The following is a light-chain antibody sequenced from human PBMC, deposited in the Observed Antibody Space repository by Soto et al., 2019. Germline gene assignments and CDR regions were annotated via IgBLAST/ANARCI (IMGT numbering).Light chain of an antibody. J-gene: IGKJ1*01. V-gene: IGKV1-5*03. CDR1: QSIGSW. Sequence: IPLTRSPSTLTASLRACVTITWRASQSIGSWVAWYQQTPGKAPKLLIYEASTLESGIPSRFSGSGSGTEFTLTISSLEPGDFAAYYCQQYGSYPWAFGQGTKVDIK. CDR2: EAS. CDR3: QQYGSYPWA.